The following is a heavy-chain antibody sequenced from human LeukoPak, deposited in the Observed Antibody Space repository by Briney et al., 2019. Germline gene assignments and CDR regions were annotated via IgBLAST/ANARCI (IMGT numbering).Heavy chain of an antibody. Sequence: GESLKISCKGSGYSFTSDWIGWVRQMRGKGLEWVGIIYPGDSDTSYSQSFRGQTTISADKTITTAYLQWSILTASYTAMYYCARGPDTAMVSLDYWGQGTLVTVSS. CDR1: GYSFTSDW. V-gene: IGHV5-51*01. J-gene: IGHJ4*02. CDR2: IYPGDSDT. D-gene: IGHD5-18*01. CDR3: ARGPDTAMVSLDY.